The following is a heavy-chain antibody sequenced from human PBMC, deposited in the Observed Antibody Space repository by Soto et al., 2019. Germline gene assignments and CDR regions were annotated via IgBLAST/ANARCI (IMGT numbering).Heavy chain of an antibody. CDR3: ARGQRFSAWFDP. D-gene: IGHD3-3*01. CDR2: IYSSGRT. J-gene: IGHJ5*02. V-gene: IGHV4-4*07. Sequence: QVHLQESGPGLVKPSETLSLTCTVSGGAISTYYWTWIRQPAGKGLELIGRIYSSGRTKYIPALQFRVTLSLYTSNNQFSLRLTSVTAADTAGYYGARGQRFSAWFDPWGKGTLVNVSS. CDR1: GGAISTYY.